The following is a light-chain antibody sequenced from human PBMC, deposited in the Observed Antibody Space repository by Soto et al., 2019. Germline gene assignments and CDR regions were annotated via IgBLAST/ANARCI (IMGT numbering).Light chain of an antibody. Sequence: QSALTQPASVSGSPGQSITISCTGTSSDVGGYNYVSWYQHHPGKAPKLMIFEVSNRPSGVSHRFSGSKSGNTASLTLSGLQAEDEADYYCTSYTSSSTYVFGTGTKLTVL. CDR3: TSYTSSSTYV. V-gene: IGLV2-14*01. CDR2: EVS. J-gene: IGLJ1*01. CDR1: SSDVGGYNY.